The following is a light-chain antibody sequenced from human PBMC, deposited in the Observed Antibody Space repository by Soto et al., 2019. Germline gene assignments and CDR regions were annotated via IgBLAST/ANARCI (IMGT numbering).Light chain of an antibody. Sequence: QSALTQPASVSGSPGQSITIACTGTSSDVGGYNYVSWYQQHPGKAPKLMIYDVSNRPSGVSNRFSGSKSGNTASLTISGRQAEDEADYYCSSYTSSSTSLVVFGGGTKLTVL. J-gene: IGLJ2*01. CDR2: DVS. CDR3: SSYTSSSTSLVV. V-gene: IGLV2-14*01. CDR1: SSDVGGYNY.